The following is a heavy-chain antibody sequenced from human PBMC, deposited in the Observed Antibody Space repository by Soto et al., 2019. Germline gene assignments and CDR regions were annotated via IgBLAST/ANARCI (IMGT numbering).Heavy chain of an antibody. V-gene: IGHV1-18*01. CDR3: ARLFSPDSSTHKGGPYAEYFQH. CDR2: ISGYNGDT. CDR1: GYTFTSYG. D-gene: IGHD6-13*01. Sequence: ASVKVSCKASGYTFTSYGISWVRQAPGQGLEWVGWISGYNGDTGNAQKVQGRVTLTTDTSTSTAYMELRSLTPDDTAVYYCARLFSPDSSTHKGGPYAEYFQHWGQGTLVTVSS. J-gene: IGHJ1*01.